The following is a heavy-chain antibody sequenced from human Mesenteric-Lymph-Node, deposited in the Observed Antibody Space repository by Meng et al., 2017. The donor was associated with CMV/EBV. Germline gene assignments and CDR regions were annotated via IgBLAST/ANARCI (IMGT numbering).Heavy chain of an antibody. CDR2: ISSSGSTI. D-gene: IGHD2-2*01. CDR3: AKLGCSSPSCYVDY. J-gene: IGHJ4*02. V-gene: IGHV3-11*01. Sequence: ASGFTFSDYYMSWIRQAPGKGLEWVSYISSSGSTIYYADSVKGRFTISRDNAKNSLYLQMNSLRAEDTAVYHCAKLGCSSPSCYVDYWGRGTLVTVSS. CDR1: GFTFSDYY.